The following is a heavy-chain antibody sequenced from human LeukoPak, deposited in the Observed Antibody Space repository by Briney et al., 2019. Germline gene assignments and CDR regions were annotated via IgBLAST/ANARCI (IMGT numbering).Heavy chain of an antibody. CDR3: ATGYCSGGSCPYYYYGMDV. D-gene: IGHD2-15*01. J-gene: IGHJ6*02. Sequence: SETLSLTCAVYGGSISSYYWSWIRQPPGKGLEWIGYIYYSGSTNYNPSLKSRVTISVDTSKNQFSLKLSSVTAADTAVYYCATGYCSGGSCPYYYYGMDVWGQGTTVTVSS. CDR1: GGSISSYY. CDR2: IYYSGST. V-gene: IGHV4-59*01.